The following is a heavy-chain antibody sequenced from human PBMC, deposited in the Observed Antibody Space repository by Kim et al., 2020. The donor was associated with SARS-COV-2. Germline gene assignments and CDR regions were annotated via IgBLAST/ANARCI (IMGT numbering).Heavy chain of an antibody. D-gene: IGHD3-10*01. CDR3: ARLAHPLLWFREPVGY. Sequence: SETLSHTCTVSGGSISSSSYYWGWIRQPPGKGLEWIGSIYYSGSTYYNPSLKSRVTISVDTSKNQFSLKLSSVTAADTAVYYCARLAHPLLWFREPVGYWGQGTLVTVSS. V-gene: IGHV4-39*01. CDR1: GGSISSSSYY. CDR2: IYYSGST. J-gene: IGHJ4*02.